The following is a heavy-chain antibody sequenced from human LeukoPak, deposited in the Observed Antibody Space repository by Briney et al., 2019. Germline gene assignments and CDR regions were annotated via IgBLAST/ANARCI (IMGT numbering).Heavy chain of an antibody. Sequence: PGGSLRLSCAASGFTFDDYAMHWVRQAPGKGLEWVSGISWNSGSIGYADSVKGRFTISRDNAKNSLYLQMNSLRAEDTALYYCAKGMGSGYYYDVFDIWGQGTMVTVSS. CDR1: GFTFDDYA. J-gene: IGHJ3*02. V-gene: IGHV3-9*01. CDR3: AKGMGSGYYYDVFDI. D-gene: IGHD3-22*01. CDR2: ISWNSGSI.